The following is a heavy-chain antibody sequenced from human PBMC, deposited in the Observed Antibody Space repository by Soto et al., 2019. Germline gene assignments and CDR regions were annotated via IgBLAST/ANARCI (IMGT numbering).Heavy chain of an antibody. CDR3: ATHREGATYYFDY. J-gene: IGHJ4*02. V-gene: IGHV1-58*01. D-gene: IGHD1-26*01. CDR2: IVVGSGNT. CDR1: TFTFTSSA. Sequence: QMQLVQSGPEVKKPGTSVKVSCKASTFTFTSSAVQWVRQARGQRLEGIGWIVVGSGNTKYAQNFQERVNITRHMSSGTAYVELSSLRSEDTAVYYCATHREGATYYFDYWGQGTLLTVSS.